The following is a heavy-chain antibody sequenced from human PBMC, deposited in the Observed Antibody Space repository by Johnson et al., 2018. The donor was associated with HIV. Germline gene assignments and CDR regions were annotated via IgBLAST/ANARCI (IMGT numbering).Heavy chain of an antibody. V-gene: IGHV3-53*01. CDR3: ARESASSGKYSGAFDF. J-gene: IGHJ3*01. CDR1: GFTVSSNY. CDR2: IYSGGTT. D-gene: IGHD1-26*01. Sequence: EVQLVESGGGLIQPGGSLRLSCAASGFTVSSNYMCWVRQAPGKGLEWVSVIYSGGTTYYADSVKGRFTISRDNSKNTLYLQMSSLRAEDTAVYYCARESASSGKYSGAFDFWGQGTMVTVSS.